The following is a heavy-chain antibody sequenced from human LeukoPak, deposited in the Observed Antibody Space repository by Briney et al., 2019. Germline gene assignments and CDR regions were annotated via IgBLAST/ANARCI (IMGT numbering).Heavy chain of an antibody. Sequence: PSETLSLTCTVSGGSISSSSYYWGWIRQPPGKGLEWIGSIYYSGSTYYNPSLKSRVTISVDTSKNQFSLKLSSVTAADTAVYYCASLRKYYYGSGSAHFDYWGQGTLVTVSS. V-gene: IGHV4-39*01. CDR1: GGSISSSSYY. CDR2: IYYSGST. CDR3: ASLRKYYYGSGSAHFDY. J-gene: IGHJ4*02. D-gene: IGHD3-10*01.